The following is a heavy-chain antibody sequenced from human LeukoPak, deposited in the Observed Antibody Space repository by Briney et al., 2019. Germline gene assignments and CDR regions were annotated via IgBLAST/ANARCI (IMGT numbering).Heavy chain of an antibody. D-gene: IGHD5-18*01. CDR2: FDPEDGET. CDR3: ATDPDTAMART. J-gene: IGHJ5*02. CDR1: GYTLTELS. Sequence: GASVKVSCKVSGYTLTELSMHWVRQAPGKGLEWMGGFDPEDGETIYAQKFQGSVTMTEDTSTDTAYMELSSLRSEGTAVYYCATDPDTAMARTWGQGTLVTVSS. V-gene: IGHV1-24*01.